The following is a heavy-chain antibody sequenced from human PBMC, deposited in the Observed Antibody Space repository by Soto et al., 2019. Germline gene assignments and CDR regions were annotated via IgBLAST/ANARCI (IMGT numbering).Heavy chain of an antibody. D-gene: IGHD3-22*01. CDR1: GYTFTSYA. J-gene: IGHJ3*02. V-gene: IGHV1-3*01. Sequence: QVQLVQSGAEVKKPGASVKVSCKASGYTFTSYAMHWVRQAPGQRLEWMGWINAGNGNTKYSQKFQGRVTITRDTSASTAYMELSSLRSEDTAVYYCARAVVSSGDAFDIWGQGTMVTVSS. CDR3: ARAVVSSGDAFDI. CDR2: INAGNGNT.